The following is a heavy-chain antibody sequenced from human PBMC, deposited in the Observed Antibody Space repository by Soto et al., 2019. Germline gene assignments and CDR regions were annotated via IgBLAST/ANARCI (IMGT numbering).Heavy chain of an antibody. V-gene: IGHV1-69*13. J-gene: IGHJ6*02. CDR3: ARDPSIAAAGYYYYGMDV. Sequence: SVKVSCKASGGTFSSYAISWVRQAPGQGLEWMGGIIPIFGTANYAQKFQGRVTITADESTSTAYMELSSLRSEDTAVYYCARDPSIAAAGYYYYGMDVWGQGTTVTVSS. CDR2: IIPIFGTA. CDR1: GGTFSSYA. D-gene: IGHD6-13*01.